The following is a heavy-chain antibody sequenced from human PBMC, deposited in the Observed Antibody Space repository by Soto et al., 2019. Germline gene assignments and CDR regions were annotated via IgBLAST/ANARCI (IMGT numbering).Heavy chain of an antibody. V-gene: IGHV3-30*04. J-gene: IGHJ4*02. D-gene: IGHD2-8*01. CDR1: GLIFISYA. CDR3: ARDMYYFDY. CDR2: ISYDGRSN. Sequence: PGGFLRLSCAASGLIFISYAMHWVRQAPGKGLEWVAVISYDGRSNNFADSVKGRFSISRDNSKSTLYLQMNSLRAEDTAIYFCARDMYYFDYWGQGTLVTVSS.